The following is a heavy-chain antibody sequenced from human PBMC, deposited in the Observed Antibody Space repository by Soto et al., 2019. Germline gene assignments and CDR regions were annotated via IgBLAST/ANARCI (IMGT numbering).Heavy chain of an antibody. J-gene: IGHJ6*02. Sequence: SATLSITCTVSGGSISSYYWSWIRQPPGKGLEWIGYIYYSGSTNYNPSLKSRVTISVDTSKNQFSLKLSSVTAADTAVYYCARAGKRFLEWIPEMPYYYYGMDVWGQGTTVTVSS. V-gene: IGHV4-59*01. D-gene: IGHD3-3*01. CDR2: IYYSGST. CDR1: GGSISSYY. CDR3: ARAGKRFLEWIPEMPYYYYGMDV.